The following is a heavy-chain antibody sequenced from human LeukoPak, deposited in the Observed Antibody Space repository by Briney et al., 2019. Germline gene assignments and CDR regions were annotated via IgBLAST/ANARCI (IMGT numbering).Heavy chain of an antibody. D-gene: IGHD3-3*01. V-gene: IGHV3-30*04. CDR1: GFTFSSCA. CDR2: ISYDGSNK. CDR3: ARDCCGWCYDFWSGYYSCGNWFDP. J-gene: IGHJ5*02. Sequence: GGSLRLSCAASGFTFSSCAMHWVRQAPGKGLEWVAVISYDGSNKYYADSVKGRFTISRDNSKNTLYLQMNSLRAEDTAVYYCARDCCGWCYDFWSGYYSCGNWFDPWGQGTLVTVSS.